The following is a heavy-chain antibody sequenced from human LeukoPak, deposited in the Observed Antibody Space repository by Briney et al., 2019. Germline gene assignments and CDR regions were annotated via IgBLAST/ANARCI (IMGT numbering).Heavy chain of an antibody. CDR2: INPNSGGR. CDR3: ARAYSGYEAFDY. D-gene: IGHD5-12*01. CDR1: GYTFTGCY. J-gene: IGHJ4*02. Sequence: GASVKVSCKASGYTFTGCYIHWVRQAPGQGLEWMGWINPNSGGRNYAQKFQGRVTMTRDTSTTYMELSRLTSDDTAVYYCARAYSGYEAFDYWGQGTLVTVSS. V-gene: IGHV1-2*02.